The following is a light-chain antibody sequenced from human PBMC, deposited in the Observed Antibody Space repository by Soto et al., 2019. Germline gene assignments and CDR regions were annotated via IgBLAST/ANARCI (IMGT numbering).Light chain of an antibody. CDR3: QQLSRYPLT. CDR1: EGIRND. CDR2: AAS. Sequence: DIKMTQSPSSLSASVGARVTITCRASEGIRNDLGWYQQKPGKAPKRLIFAASSLQSGVPSRFSGSGSETECSLTIRALQPEDFATYYCQQLSRYPLTLGGGTKVDIK. V-gene: IGKV1-17*01. J-gene: IGKJ4*01.